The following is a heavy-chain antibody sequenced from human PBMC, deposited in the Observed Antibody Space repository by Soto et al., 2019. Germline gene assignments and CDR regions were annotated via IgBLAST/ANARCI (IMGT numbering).Heavy chain of an antibody. D-gene: IGHD2-15*01. Sequence: SETLPLPWTVSGGSIYRSSYYWGWIPQPPGRGLEWIGNIDYTGVTYSNPSLKSQVTISRDTSKNQFSLKLTSVTAADTALYYCGKVLVGATGHTDSDSWGPGTLVTVAS. J-gene: IGHJ4*02. CDR2: IDYTGVT. V-gene: IGHV4-39*01. CDR1: GGSIYRSSYY. CDR3: GKVLVGATGHTDSDS.